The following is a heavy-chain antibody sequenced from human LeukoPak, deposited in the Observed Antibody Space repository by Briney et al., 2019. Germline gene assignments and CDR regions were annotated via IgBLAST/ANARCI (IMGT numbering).Heavy chain of an antibody. V-gene: IGHV5-51*01. Sequence: GESLKISCKGSGYSFTSYWIGGGRQMPGKGLEWMGIISPGDSDTRYSPSSQGQATISANKPSSTAYLLWSSLKASDTAMYYCARHQGEGDSGYDFDYWGQGTLVTASS. CDR2: ISPGDSDT. CDR1: GYSFTSYW. D-gene: IGHD5-12*01. CDR3: ARHQGEGDSGYDFDY. J-gene: IGHJ4*02.